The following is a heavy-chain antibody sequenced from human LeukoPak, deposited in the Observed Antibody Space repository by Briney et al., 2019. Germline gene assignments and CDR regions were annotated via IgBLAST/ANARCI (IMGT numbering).Heavy chain of an antibody. J-gene: IGHJ6*03. D-gene: IGHD3-22*01. CDR3: ARAIVVVNYYYMDV. CDR1: GGSISSGDYY. CDR2: IYYSGST. V-gene: IGHV4-61*08. Sequence: SQTLSLTCTVSGGSISSGDYYWSWIRQPPGKGLEWIGYIYYSGSTNYNPSLKSRVTISVDTSKNQFSLKLSSVTAADTAVYYCARAIVVVNYYYMDVWGKGTTVTVSS.